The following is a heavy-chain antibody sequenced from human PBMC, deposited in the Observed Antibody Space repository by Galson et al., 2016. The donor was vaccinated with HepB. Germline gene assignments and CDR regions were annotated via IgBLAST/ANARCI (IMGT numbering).Heavy chain of an antibody. Sequence: SETLSLTCTVSSGSISDYYWTWIRQPPGRTLEWIGYISHSGITNYNPSLRSRLTMSIDTSSYQVSLTMNSVTAADTAVYYCVATLVATAAIAHFDFWGQGTLDTVSS. D-gene: IGHD5-24*01. J-gene: IGHJ4*02. CDR1: SGSISDYY. CDR2: ISHSGIT. CDR3: VATLVATAAIAHFDF. V-gene: IGHV4-59*01.